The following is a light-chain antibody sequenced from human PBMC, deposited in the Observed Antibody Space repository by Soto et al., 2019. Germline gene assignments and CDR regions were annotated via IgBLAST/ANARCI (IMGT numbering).Light chain of an antibody. CDR3: SSCAGSSNPYV. J-gene: IGLJ1*01. CDR1: SSDVGGCKF. CDR2: EVS. Sequence: QSVLTQPPSASGSPGQTVTISCTGTSSDVGGCKFVSWYQQYPGKAPKLIIYEVSKRPSGVPDRFSGSKSGNTASLTVSGLQAEDEADYYCSSCAGSSNPYVFGTGTKVTVL. V-gene: IGLV2-8*01.